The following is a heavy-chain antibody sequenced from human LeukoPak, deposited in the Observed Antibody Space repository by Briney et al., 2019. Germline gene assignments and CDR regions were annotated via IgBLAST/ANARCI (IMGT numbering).Heavy chain of an antibody. CDR1: GFTFSSYG. V-gene: IGHV3-30*18. CDR3: AKAAVYRSSWTPFDD. D-gene: IGHD6-13*01. J-gene: IGHJ4*02. Sequence: PGKSLRLSCAASGFTFSSYGMHWVRQAPGKGLEWVAVISYDGSNKYYADSVKGRFTISRDNSKNTLYLQMNSLRAEDTAVYYCAKAAVYRSSWTPFDDWGQGTLVTVSS. CDR2: ISYDGSNK.